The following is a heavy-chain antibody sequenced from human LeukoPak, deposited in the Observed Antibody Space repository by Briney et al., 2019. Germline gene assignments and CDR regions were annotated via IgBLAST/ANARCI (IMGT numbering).Heavy chain of an antibody. V-gene: IGHV3-48*01. CDR1: GFTFSSYE. CDR3: ARDVRLPPNNFDY. CDR2: ISSSSSTI. J-gene: IGHJ4*02. D-gene: IGHD2-15*01. Sequence: GGSLRLSCAASGFTFSSYEMNWVRQAPGKGLEWVSYISSSSSTIYYADSEKGRFTISRDNAKNSLYLQMNSLRAEDTAVYYCARDVRLPPNNFDYWGQGTLVTVSS.